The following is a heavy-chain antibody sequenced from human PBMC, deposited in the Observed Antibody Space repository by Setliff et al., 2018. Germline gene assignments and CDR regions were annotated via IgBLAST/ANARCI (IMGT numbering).Heavy chain of an antibody. CDR1: GGSLSSGSNY. D-gene: IGHD2-21*01. V-gene: IGHV4-61*02. Sequence: SETLSLTCTVSGGSLSSGSNYWGWFRQPAGKGLEWIGRIYTTGTTNYSPSLTGRVTISADTSKNQISLKLSSVSAADTAVYYCAREFVVISFVKNIHHHYGMDVWCQGTTVTV. CDR2: IYTTGTT. J-gene: IGHJ6*02. CDR3: AREFVVISFVKNIHHHYGMDV.